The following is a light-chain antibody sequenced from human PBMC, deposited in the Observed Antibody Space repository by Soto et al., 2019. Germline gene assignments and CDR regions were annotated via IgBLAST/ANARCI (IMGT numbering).Light chain of an antibody. CDR1: QSIGVW. CDR3: QQYDVDSGT. Sequence: DIQMTQSPSSLSASVEDRVTITCRASQSIGVWLAWYQQKPGKAPKLLIYDASNLQTGVPSRFSGSGSGTEFTLTISSLQPDDFATYYCQQYDVDSGTFGQGTKVDIK. V-gene: IGKV1-5*01. CDR2: DAS. J-gene: IGKJ1*01.